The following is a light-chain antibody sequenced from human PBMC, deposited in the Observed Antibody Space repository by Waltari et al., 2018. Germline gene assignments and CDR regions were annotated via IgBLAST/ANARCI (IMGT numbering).Light chain of an antibody. V-gene: IGLV1-51*01. CDR1: SSNIGNNY. CDR3: GTWDTSLSAGPV. J-gene: IGLJ3*02. CDR2: DNN. Sequence: QSVLTQPPSVSAAPGQKVSISCSGSSSNIGNNYVSWYQQLPGTAPRLLIYDNNKLPSGIPDRFSGSKSGTSATLGITGLQTGDEADYYCGTWDTSLSAGPVFGVGTKLTVL.